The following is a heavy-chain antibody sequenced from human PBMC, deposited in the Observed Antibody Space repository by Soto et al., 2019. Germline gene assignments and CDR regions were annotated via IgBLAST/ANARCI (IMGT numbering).Heavy chain of an antibody. Sequence: VASVKVSCKASGYTFTSYDINWVRQATGQGLEWMGWMNPNSGNTGYAQKFQGRVTMTRNTSISTAYMELSSLRSEDTAVYYCARGSYYDFWSGYLKWFDPWGQGTLVTVSS. CDR1: GYTFTSYD. V-gene: IGHV1-8*01. CDR3: ARGSYYDFWSGYLKWFDP. D-gene: IGHD3-3*01. J-gene: IGHJ5*02. CDR2: MNPNSGNT.